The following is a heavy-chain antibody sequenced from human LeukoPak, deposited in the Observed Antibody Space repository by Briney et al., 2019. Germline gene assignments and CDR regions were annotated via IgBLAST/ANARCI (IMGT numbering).Heavy chain of an antibody. D-gene: IGHD1-1*01. CDR1: GFTFSSYE. CDR3: ATRTILDY. V-gene: IGHV3-48*03. J-gene: IGHJ4*02. Sequence: GGSLRHSCAASGFTFSSYEMNWVRQAPGKGLEWVSYISSGSTIYYADSVKGRFTISRDNAKNSLYLQMNSLRAEDTALYYCATRTILDYWGQGTLVTVSS. CDR2: ISSGSTI.